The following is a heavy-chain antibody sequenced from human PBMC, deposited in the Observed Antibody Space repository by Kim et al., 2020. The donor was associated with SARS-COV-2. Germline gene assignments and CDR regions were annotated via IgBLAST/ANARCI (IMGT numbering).Heavy chain of an antibody. D-gene: IGHD6-19*01. CDR2: ST. CDR3: ARDGPVAGNY. J-gene: IGHJ4*02. V-gene: IGHV1-46*01. Sequence: STGYAQKFQGGVTMTRDTSTSTVYMELSSLRSEDTAEYYCARDGPVAGNYWGQGTLVTVSS.